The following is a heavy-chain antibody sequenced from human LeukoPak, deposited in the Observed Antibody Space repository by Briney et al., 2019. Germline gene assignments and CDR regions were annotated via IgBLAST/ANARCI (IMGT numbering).Heavy chain of an antibody. Sequence: GGSLRLSCAGSGFTFDDYGMSWVRQAPGKGLEWVSGINWNGGSIGYADSVKGRFTISRDNAKNSLYLQMNSLRAEDTAFYYCASGGIYYGAAFEFRGQGTLVTVSS. CDR1: GFTFDDYG. CDR3: ASGGIYYGAAFEF. V-gene: IGHV3-20*04. D-gene: IGHD1-26*01. CDR2: INWNGGSI. J-gene: IGHJ4*02.